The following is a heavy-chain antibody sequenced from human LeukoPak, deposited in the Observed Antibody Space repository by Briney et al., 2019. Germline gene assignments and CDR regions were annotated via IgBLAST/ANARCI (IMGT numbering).Heavy chain of an antibody. CDR1: GSTFSSYG. CDR2: ISYDGSNK. Sequence: PGRSLRLSCAASGSTFSSYGMHWVRQAPGKGLEWVAVISYDGSNKYYADSVKGRFTISRDNSKNTLYLQMNSLRAEDTAVYYCARGKYYFDYWGQGTLVTVSS. J-gene: IGHJ4*02. CDR3: ARGKYYFDY. V-gene: IGHV3-30*03.